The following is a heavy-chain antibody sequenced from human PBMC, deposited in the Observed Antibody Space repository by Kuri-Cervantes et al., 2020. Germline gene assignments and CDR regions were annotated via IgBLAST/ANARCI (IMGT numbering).Heavy chain of an antibody. V-gene: IGHV1-8*02. J-gene: IGHJ4*02. CDR2: MNPNSGNT. CDR1: GYTFTDYY. CDR3: ARGSYYDSSGYYY. D-gene: IGHD3-22*01. Sequence: VKVSCKASGYTFTDYYIHWVRQATGQGLEWMGWMNPNSGNTGYAQKFQGRVTMTRNTSISTAYMELSSLRSEDTAVYYCARGSYYDSSGYYYWGQGTLVTVSS.